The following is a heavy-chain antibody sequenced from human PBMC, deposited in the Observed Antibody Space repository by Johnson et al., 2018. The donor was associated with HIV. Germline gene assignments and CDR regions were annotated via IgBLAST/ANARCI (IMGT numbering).Heavy chain of an antibody. D-gene: IGHD1-1*01. CDR1: GFTFDDYA. V-gene: IGHV3-9*01. CDR3: AGETRVWYNWNDGSRAFDI. Sequence: EVQVVESGGGLVQPGRSLRLSCAASGFTFDDYAMHWVRQAPGKGLEWVSGISWNSGSIGYADSVKGRFTISRDNAKNSLYLQMNSLRAEDTAVYSCAGETRVWYNWNDGSRAFDIWGQGTMVTVSS. J-gene: IGHJ3*02. CDR2: ISWNSGSI.